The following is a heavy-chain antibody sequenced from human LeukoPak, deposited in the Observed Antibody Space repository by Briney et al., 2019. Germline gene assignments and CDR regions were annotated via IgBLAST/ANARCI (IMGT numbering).Heavy chain of an antibody. CDR2: ISYDGSNK. J-gene: IGHJ6*02. V-gene: IGHV3-30-3*01. Sequence: PGGSLRLSCAASGFTFSSYAMHWVRQAPGKGLEWVAVISYDGSNKYYADSVKGRFTISRDNSKNTLYLQMNSLRAEDTAMYYCARENNILILFGVVHYGMDVWGQGATVTVSS. CDR3: ARENNILILFGVVHYGMDV. CDR1: GFTFSSYA. D-gene: IGHD3-3*01.